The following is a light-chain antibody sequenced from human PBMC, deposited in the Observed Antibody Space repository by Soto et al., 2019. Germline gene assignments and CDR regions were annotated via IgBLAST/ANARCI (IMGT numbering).Light chain of an antibody. CDR3: LLFYGGPRV. J-gene: IGLJ3*02. Sequence: QAVVTQEPSLTVSPGGTVTLTCASSTGGVTSGHYPYWFQQKPGQAPRTLIYDTSNKYSWTPARFSGSLLGGKAALTLSGAQPDDEADYYCLLFYGGPRVFGGGTKLTVL. CDR1: TGGVTSGHY. V-gene: IGLV7-46*01. CDR2: DTS.